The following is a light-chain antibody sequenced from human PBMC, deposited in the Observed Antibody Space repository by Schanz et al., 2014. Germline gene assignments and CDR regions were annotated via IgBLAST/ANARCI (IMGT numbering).Light chain of an antibody. CDR3: QQRTSWPLT. V-gene: IGKV3-11*01. J-gene: IGKJ4*01. CDR1: QSVSSN. Sequence: EIVLTQSPATLSVSPGERVTLSCRASQSVSSNLAWYQQKPGQAPSLLIYGASTRATGIPARFSGSGSGADFTLTISSLEPEDFAVYYCQQRTSWPLTFGGGTKVEIK. CDR2: GAS.